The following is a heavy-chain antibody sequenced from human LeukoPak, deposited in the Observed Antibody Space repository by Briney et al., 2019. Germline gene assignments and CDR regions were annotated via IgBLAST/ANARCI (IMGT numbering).Heavy chain of an antibody. J-gene: IGHJ4*02. CDR3: ARDQTAGYSSS. V-gene: IGHV3-66*02. CDR2: IYSGGST. Sequence: PGGSLRLSCAASGFTVSSNYMSWVHQAPGKGLEWVSVIYSGGSTYYADSVKGRFTISRDNSENTLYLQMNSLRAEDTAVYYCARDQTAGYSSSWGQGTLVTVSS. D-gene: IGHD6-13*01. CDR1: GFTVSSNY.